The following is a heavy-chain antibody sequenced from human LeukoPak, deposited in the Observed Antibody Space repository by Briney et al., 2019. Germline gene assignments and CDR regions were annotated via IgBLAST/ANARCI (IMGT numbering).Heavy chain of an antibody. D-gene: IGHD3-10*01. CDR3: ARALNYYGSGSSYNI. J-gene: IGHJ3*02. V-gene: IGHV3-53*01. Sequence: GGSLRLSCAASGFTVSSNYMSWVRQAPGKGLEWVSVIYSGGSTYYADSVKGRFTISRDDSKNTLYLQMNSLRAEDTAVYYCARALNYYGSGSSYNIWGQGTMVTVSS. CDR1: GFTVSSNY. CDR2: IYSGGST.